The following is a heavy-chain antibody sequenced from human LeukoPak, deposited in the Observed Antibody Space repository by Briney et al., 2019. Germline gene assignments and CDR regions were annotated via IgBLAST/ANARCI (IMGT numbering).Heavy chain of an antibody. V-gene: IGHV4-30-4*01. CDR3: AMYYYDSTGGYYYYGMDG. J-gene: IGHJ6*02. CDR1: GGSISSGDSY. CDR2: IYYSGST. Sequence: SQTLSLTCTVSGGSISSGDSYWSWLRQPPGKGLEWLGYIYYSGSTYYNPSLKSRVTISVDTSKNQSSLKLSSVTAADTAVYYCAMYYYDSTGGYYYYGMDGGGQGTTVAVS. D-gene: IGHD3-22*01.